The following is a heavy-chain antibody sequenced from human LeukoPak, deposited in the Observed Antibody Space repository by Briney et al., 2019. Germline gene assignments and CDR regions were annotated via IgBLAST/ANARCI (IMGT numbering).Heavy chain of an antibody. V-gene: IGHV1-18*01. J-gene: IGHJ4*02. CDR3: ARDDVAVAKFDY. Sequence: ASVKVSCRASGYTLTSYGISWVRQAPGQGLEWMGWISAYNGNTNYAQKLQGRVTMTTDTSTSTAYMELRSLRSDDTAVYYCARDDVAVAKFDYWGQGTLVTVSS. CDR2: ISAYNGNT. CDR1: GYTLTSYG. D-gene: IGHD6-19*01.